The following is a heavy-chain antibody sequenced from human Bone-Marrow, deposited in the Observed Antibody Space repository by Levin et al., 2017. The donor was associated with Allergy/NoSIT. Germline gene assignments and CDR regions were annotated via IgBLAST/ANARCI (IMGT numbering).Heavy chain of an antibody. Sequence: SCAASGFTFSSYAMGWVRQAPGKGLEWVSAISHDGGRTYYADSVKGRFTISRDNSKNTLYLQMNSLRAEDTAVYYCTKEGGPTGYFDYWGQGTLVTVSS. D-gene: IGHD3-10*01. CDR2: ISHDGGRT. CDR1: GFTFSSYA. CDR3: TKEGGPTGYFDY. V-gene: IGHV3-23*01. J-gene: IGHJ4*02.